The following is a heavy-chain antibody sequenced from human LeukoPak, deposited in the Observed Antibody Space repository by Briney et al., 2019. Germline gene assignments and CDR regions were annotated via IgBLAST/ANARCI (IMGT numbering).Heavy chain of an antibody. CDR3: AREGLPSGATKIFDY. CDR1: GFTFSDYY. V-gene: IGHV3-11*04. D-gene: IGHD2-15*01. CDR2: ISSSGSTI. Sequence: PGGSLRLSCAASGFTFSDYYMSWIRQAPGKGLEWVSYISSSGSTIYYADAVKGRFTVSRDNAKNSLYLEMNSLRAEDTAVYYCAREGLPSGATKIFDYWGQGTLVAVSS. J-gene: IGHJ4*02.